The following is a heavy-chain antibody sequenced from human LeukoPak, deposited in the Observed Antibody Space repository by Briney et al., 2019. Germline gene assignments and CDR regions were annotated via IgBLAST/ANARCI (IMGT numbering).Heavy chain of an antibody. CDR3: ARYVFDLRAFDI. CDR1: GGSISSYY. CDR2: IYYSGST. V-gene: IGHV4-59*01. J-gene: IGHJ3*02. Sequence: SETLSLTCTVSGGSISSYYRSWIRQPPGKGLEWIGYIYYSGSTNYNPSLKSRVTISVDTSKNQFSLKLSSVTAADTAVYYCARYVFDLRAFDIWGQGTMVTVSS. D-gene: IGHD3-16*01.